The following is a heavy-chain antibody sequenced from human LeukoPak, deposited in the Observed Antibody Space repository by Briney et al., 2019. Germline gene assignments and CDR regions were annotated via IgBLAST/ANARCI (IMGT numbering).Heavy chain of an antibody. V-gene: IGHV1-18*01. J-gene: IGHJ4*02. CDR1: GYTFTNHG. CDR2: ISAHDGNT. CDR3: ARDHTIKERGCGY. D-gene: IGHD5-12*01. Sequence: ASVKVSCKASGYTFTNHGITWVRQAPGQGLEWMGWISAHDGNTNYAQKLQGRVTMTTDTSTSTAYMELRSLRSDDTAVYYCARDHTIKERGCGYWGQGTLVTVSS.